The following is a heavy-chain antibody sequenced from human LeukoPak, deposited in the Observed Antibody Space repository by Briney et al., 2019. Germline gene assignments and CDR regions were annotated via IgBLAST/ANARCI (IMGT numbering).Heavy chain of an antibody. CDR1: GFTVSSNY. V-gene: IGHV3-66*01. CDR3: AREGIVATITLGYYYYGMDV. Sequence: GGSLRLSCAASGFTVSSNYMSWFRQAPGKGLEWVSDIYSGGSTYYADSVKGRFTISRDNSKNTLYLQMNSLRAEDTAVYYCAREGIVATITLGYYYYGMDVWGQGTTVTVSS. J-gene: IGHJ6*02. D-gene: IGHD5-12*01. CDR2: IYSGGST.